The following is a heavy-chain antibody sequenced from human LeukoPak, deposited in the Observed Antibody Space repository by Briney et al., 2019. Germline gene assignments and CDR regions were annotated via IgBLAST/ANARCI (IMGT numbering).Heavy chain of an antibody. J-gene: IGHJ4*02. Sequence: ASVKVSCKASGYTFTGYYMHWVRQAPGQGLEWMGWINPNSGGTNYAQKFQGWVTMTRDTSISTAHMELSRLRSDDTAVYYWARGIDSRGSDGYFDYWGQGTLVTVSS. CDR3: ARGIDSRGSDGYFDY. D-gene: IGHD6-19*01. CDR2: INPNSGGT. CDR1: GYTFTGYY. V-gene: IGHV1-2*04.